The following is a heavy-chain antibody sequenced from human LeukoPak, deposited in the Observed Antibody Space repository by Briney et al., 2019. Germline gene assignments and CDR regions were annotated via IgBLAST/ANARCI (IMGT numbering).Heavy chain of an antibody. CDR3: ARAPPRHGHYGSGSYYYFDY. D-gene: IGHD3-10*01. J-gene: IGHJ4*02. Sequence: ASVKVSCKASGYTFTSYGISWVRQAPGQGLEWMGWISAYNGNTNYAQKLQGRVTMTTDTSTSTAYMELRSLRSDDTAVYYCARAPPRHGHYGSGSYYYFDYWGQGTLVTVSS. CDR1: GYTFTSYG. CDR2: ISAYNGNT. V-gene: IGHV1-18*01.